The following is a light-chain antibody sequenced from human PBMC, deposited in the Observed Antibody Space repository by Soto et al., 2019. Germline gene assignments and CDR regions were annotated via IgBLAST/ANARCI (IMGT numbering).Light chain of an antibody. V-gene: IGKV3-20*01. CDR3: HQYGSSPPT. Sequence: EIGLTQSPGTLSLSPGERATLSCRASQSVSTNYVAWYQRKPGQAPRLLIYGASSRATDIPDRFSGSGSGTDFTLTITRLKPEDFAVYYCHQYGSSPPTFGQGTKVEL. J-gene: IGKJ1*01. CDR2: GAS. CDR1: QSVSTNY.